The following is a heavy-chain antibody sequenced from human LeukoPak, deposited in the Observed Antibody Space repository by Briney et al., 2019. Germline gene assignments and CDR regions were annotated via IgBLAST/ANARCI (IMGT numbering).Heavy chain of an antibody. Sequence: GGSLRLSCAASGFIFDDYGMSWVRQAPGKGLEWVSGINWNGDRTGYADSVKGRFTISRDNVDNVVYLQMNSLGAEDTAVYYCARVAVSGPTGWFDSWGQGTLVIVSS. CDR3: ARVAVSGPTGWFDS. CDR1: GFIFDDYG. J-gene: IGHJ5*01. D-gene: IGHD2-8*02. V-gene: IGHV3-20*04. CDR2: INWNGDRT.